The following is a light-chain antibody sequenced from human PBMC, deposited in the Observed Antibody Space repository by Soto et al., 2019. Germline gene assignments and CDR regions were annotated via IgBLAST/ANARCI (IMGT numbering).Light chain of an antibody. CDR1: ENNIGFANY. V-gene: IGLV2-8*01. CDR3: SSFADGFNVV. CDR2: EVF. J-gene: IGLJ2*01. Sequence: QSALTQPPSASGPPEHSVTITFSGTENNIGFANYVSWYQQHPDEAPKLLIYEVFKRPSEIPARFSASKSGNTASLIVSGLQPEDEAEYFCSSFADGFNVVFGGGTRLTVL.